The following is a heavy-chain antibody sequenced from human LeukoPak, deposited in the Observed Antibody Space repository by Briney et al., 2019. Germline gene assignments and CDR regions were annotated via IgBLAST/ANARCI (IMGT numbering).Heavy chain of an antibody. CDR1: GFTFSSYW. J-gene: IGHJ6*02. D-gene: IGHD3-10*01. Sequence: GGSLRLSCAASGFTFSSYWMHWVRQAPGKGLVWVSRINSDGSSTSYADSVKGRFTISRDNAKNTLYLQMNSLRAEDTAVYYCARAYGSGSSAPYGYYYGMDVWGQGTTVTVSS. CDR3: ARAYGSGSSAPYGYYYGMDV. CDR2: INSDGSST. V-gene: IGHV3-74*01.